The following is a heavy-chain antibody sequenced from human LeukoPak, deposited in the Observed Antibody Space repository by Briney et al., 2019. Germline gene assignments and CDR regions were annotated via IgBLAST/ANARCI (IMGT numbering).Heavy chain of an antibody. V-gene: IGHV3-30-3*01. D-gene: IGHD3-10*01. J-gene: IGHJ4*02. Sequence: GGSLRLSCAASGFTFRNYVIHWVRQAPGKGLEWVAVTSSDLNVKLYADSVKGRFTISRDNSRSTLYLQMNSLRPEDTAIYYWAGGGYLGSGGPPSLVFDFWGQGTLVTVSS. CDR2: TSSDLNVK. CDR1: GFTFRNYV. CDR3: AGGGYLGSGGPPSLVFDF.